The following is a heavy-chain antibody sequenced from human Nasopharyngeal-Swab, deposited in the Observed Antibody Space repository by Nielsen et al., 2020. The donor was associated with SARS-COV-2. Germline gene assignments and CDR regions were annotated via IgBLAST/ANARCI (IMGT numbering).Heavy chain of an antibody. CDR3: ARESACGGDCYWYFDL. CDR2: ISSSGFGI. CDR1: GFTFSSYW. J-gene: IGHJ2*01. Sequence: GESLKISCAASGFTFSSYWMNWVRQAPGRGLEWLSYISSSGFGIYYADSIEGRFTISRDSAKDSLYLQMNSLRAEDTAVYYCARESACGGDCYWYFDLWGRGTLVTVSS. V-gene: IGHV3-48*04. D-gene: IGHD2-21*02.